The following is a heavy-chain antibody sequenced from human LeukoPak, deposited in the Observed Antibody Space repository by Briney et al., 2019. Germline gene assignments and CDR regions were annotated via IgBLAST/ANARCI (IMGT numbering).Heavy chain of an antibody. D-gene: IGHD3-16*01. V-gene: IGHV3-9*01. CDR3: AKDIGPTFVGADY. CDR1: GFTVSSNY. J-gene: IGHJ4*02. CDR2: ISWNSGSI. Sequence: HSGGSLRLSCAASGFTVSSNYMSWVRQAPGKGLEWVSGISWNSGSIGYADSVKGRFTISRDNAKNSLYLQMNSLRAEDTALYYCAKDIGPTFVGADYWGQGTLVTVSS.